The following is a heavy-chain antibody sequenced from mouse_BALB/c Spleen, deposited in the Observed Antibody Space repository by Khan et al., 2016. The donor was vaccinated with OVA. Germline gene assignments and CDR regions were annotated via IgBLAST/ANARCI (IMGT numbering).Heavy chain of an antibody. D-gene: IGHD2-14*01. Sequence: EVKLEESGPGLVKPSQSLSLTCTVTGYSITSGYAWNWIRQFPENKLEWMGYLSYSGVTSYTPSLKSRISITRDTSKNQFFLPLNSVTTEDTATYYGARGKYVGYYFDYWGQGTTLTVSS. CDR2: LSYSGVT. CDR3: ARGKYVGYYFDY. CDR1: GYSITSGYA. V-gene: IGHV3-2*02. J-gene: IGHJ2*01.